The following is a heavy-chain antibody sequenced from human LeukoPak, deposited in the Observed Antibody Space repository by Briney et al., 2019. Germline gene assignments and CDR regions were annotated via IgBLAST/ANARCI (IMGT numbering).Heavy chain of an antibody. Sequence: PSETLSLTCTVSGGSISSYYWSWIRQPPGKGLEWIGYIYYSGSTNYNPSLKSRVTISVDTSKNQFSLKLSSVTAADTAVYYCARDPRRGRGITIFGVVTGPYYMDVWGKGTTVTVSS. V-gene: IGHV4-59*12. CDR2: IYYSGST. CDR1: GGSISSYY. CDR3: ARDPRRGRGITIFGVVTGPYYMDV. D-gene: IGHD3-3*01. J-gene: IGHJ6*03.